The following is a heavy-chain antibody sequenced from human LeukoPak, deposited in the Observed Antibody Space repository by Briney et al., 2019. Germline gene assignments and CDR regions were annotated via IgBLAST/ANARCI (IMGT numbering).Heavy chain of an antibody. CDR1: GFTFSSYW. J-gene: IGHJ5*02. V-gene: IGHV3-7*04. CDR2: IKHDVSEK. CDR3: ARVYYHHSSNIWFDP. Sequence: PGGSPRLSCAASGFTFSSYWMSWVRQAPGKGLEWVANIKHDVSEKYYVDSVKGRFTISRDNAKNLLYLQMNSLRVEDTAVYYCARVYYHHSSNIWFDPWGQGTLVTVSS. D-gene: IGHD3-22*01.